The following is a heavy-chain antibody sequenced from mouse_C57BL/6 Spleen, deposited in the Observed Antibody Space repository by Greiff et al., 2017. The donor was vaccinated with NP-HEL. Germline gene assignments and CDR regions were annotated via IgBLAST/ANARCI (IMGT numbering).Heavy chain of an antibody. CDR3: ARFYYGNYDAMDY. J-gene: IGHJ4*01. V-gene: IGHV1-64*01. Sequence: QVQLKQPGAELVKPGASVKLSCKASGYTFTSYWMHWVKQRPGQGLEWIGMIHPNSGSTNYNEKFKSKATLTVDKSSSTAYMQLSSLTSEDSAVYYCARFYYGNYDAMDYWGQGTSVTVSS. D-gene: IGHD2-1*01. CDR1: GYTFTSYW. CDR2: IHPNSGST.